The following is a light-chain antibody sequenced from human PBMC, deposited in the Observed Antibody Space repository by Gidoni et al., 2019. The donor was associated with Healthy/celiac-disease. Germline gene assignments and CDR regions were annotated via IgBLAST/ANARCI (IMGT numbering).Light chain of an antibody. CDR1: QSVSNN. J-gene: IGKJ4*01. V-gene: IGKV3-15*01. CDR3: QQYNNWHPLT. Sequence: EIVMTQSPATLSVPPGERATLPCRPSQSVSNNLAWYQQKPGQAPRLLIYGASTRATGIPARFSGSGSGTEFTLTISSLQSEDFAVYYCQQYNNWHPLTFXGXTKVXIK. CDR2: GAS.